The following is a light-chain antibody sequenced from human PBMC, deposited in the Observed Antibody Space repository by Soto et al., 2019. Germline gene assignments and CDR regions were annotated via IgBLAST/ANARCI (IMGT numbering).Light chain of an antibody. CDR3: QHYGSSPWT. J-gene: IGKJ1*01. CDR1: QSVSSSY. V-gene: IGKV3-20*01. Sequence: EIVLTQSPGTLSLSPGERATLSCRASQSVSSSYLAWYQQKPGLAPRLLMYGASSRATGIPDRFIGSGSGTDFTLTISRLEPEDFAVYYCQHYGSSPWTFGQGTKVEIK. CDR2: GAS.